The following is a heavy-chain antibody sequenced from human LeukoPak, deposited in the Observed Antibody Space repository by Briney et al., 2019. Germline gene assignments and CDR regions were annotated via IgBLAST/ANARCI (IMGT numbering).Heavy chain of an antibody. Sequence: SETLSLTCAVSGGSISSSNWWSWVRQPPGKGLEWIGEIYHSGSTNYNPSLKSRVTISVDKSKNQFSLKLSSVTAADTAVYYCARAPYYYGSGSVDYWGQGTLVTVSS. J-gene: IGHJ4*02. CDR1: GGSISSSNW. D-gene: IGHD3-10*01. V-gene: IGHV4-4*02. CDR3: ARAPYYYGSGSVDY. CDR2: IYHSGST.